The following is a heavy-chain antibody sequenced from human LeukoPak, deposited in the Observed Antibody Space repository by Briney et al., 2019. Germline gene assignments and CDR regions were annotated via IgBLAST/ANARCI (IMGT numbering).Heavy chain of an antibody. J-gene: IGHJ6*02. CDR2: ITSSGNAI. Sequence: PGGSLRLSCAASGFTFSSYAMSWVRQAPGKGLEWVSYITSSGNAIYYADSVRGRFTISRDNAKNSLYLQMDSLRAEDTAVYYCARQLGSTKWGYGLDVWGQGTTVTVSS. CDR3: ARQLGSTKWGYGLDV. V-gene: IGHV3-48*03. CDR1: GFTFSSYA. D-gene: IGHD2-2*01.